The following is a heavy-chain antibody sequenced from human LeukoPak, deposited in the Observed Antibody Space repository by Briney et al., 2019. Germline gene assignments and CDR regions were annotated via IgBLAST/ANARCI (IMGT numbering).Heavy chain of an antibody. CDR1: GYSFTSYW. J-gene: IGHJ4*02. V-gene: IGHV5-51*01. CDR2: IYPGDSDT. D-gene: IGHD6-6*01. Sequence: PGESLKISCKGSGYSFTSYWIGWVRQMPGKGLEWMGIIYPGDSDTRYSPSFQGQVTISADKSISTAYLQWSSLKASDTAMYYYARHYPELIAAPRGYFDYWGQGTLVTVSS. CDR3: ARHYPELIAAPRGYFDY.